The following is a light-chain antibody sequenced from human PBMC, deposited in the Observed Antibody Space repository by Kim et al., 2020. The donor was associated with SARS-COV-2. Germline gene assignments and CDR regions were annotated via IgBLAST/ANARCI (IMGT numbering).Light chain of an antibody. Sequence: PGDRATLSCMASQSVYSNYLAWYQQKPGQAPRLLIYAASSRATGIPDRFSGSGSGTDFTLTIRRLQPEDFAVYYCQQYGTSWTFGQGTKVDIK. CDR3: QQYGTSWT. CDR1: QSVYSNY. J-gene: IGKJ1*01. V-gene: IGKV3-20*01. CDR2: AAS.